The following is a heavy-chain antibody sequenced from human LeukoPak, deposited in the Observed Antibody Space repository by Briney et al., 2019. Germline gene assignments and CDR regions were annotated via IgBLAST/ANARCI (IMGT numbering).Heavy chain of an antibody. CDR2: ITGSGGNT. CDR3: AKWGDYDVLTGYYVSDY. J-gene: IGHJ4*02. CDR1: GFTFSSYA. D-gene: IGHD3-9*01. Sequence: GGSLRLSCAASGFTFSSYAMSWVRQAPGRGLAWVSAITGSGGNTYYADPVKGRFTISRDNSKNTVFLQMNSLRAEDTAVYYCAKWGDYDVLTGYYVSDYWGQGTLVTVSS. V-gene: IGHV3-23*01.